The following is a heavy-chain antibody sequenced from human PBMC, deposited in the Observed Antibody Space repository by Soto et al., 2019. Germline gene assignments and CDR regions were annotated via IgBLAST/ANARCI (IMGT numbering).Heavy chain of an antibody. V-gene: IGHV3-64D*06. CDR2: ISSNGGST. CDR3: VKDKWYNNTWYLDY. CDR1: GFTISSYA. J-gene: IGHJ4*02. Sequence: LRLSCSVSGFTISSYAMHWVRQAPGKGLEYVSSISSNGGSTYYADSVKGRFTISRDNSKNILNLQMSSLRADDTAVYYCVKDKWYNNTWYLDYWGQGTLVTVSS. D-gene: IGHD6-13*01.